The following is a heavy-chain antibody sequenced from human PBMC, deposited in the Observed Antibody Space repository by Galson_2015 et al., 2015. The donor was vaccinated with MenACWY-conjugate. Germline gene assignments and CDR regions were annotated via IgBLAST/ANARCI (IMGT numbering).Heavy chain of an antibody. CDR1: GYSFTNFW. J-gene: IGHJ6*02. CDR3: ARHPPGVRGIDV. Sequence: QSGAEVQKPGESLTISCKGSGYSFTNFWIAWVRQMPGKGLEWVGLIDPVNSNIRYSPSFHGRVTISADESLSTAYLQWSSLKDSDTAMYYCARHPPGVRGIDVWDLGTTFTVSS. CDR2: IDPVNSNI. D-gene: IGHD2-8*01. V-gene: IGHV5-51*01.